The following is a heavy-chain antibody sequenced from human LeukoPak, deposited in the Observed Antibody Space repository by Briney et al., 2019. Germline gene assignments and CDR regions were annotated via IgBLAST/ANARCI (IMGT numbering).Heavy chain of an antibody. V-gene: IGHV4-59*12. Sequence: PSETLSLTCTVSGGSISSYYWSWIRQPPGKGLEWIGYIYYSGSTNYNPSLKSRVTMSVDTSKNQFSLKLSSVTAADTAVYYCARGDRIAAVLRYWGQGTLVTVSS. J-gene: IGHJ4*02. CDR2: IYYSGST. D-gene: IGHD6-6*01. CDR1: GGSISSYY. CDR3: ARGDRIAAVLRY.